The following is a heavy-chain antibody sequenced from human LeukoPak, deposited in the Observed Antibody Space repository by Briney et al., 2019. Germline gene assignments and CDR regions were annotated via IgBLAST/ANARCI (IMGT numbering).Heavy chain of an antibody. V-gene: IGHV4-59*12. CDR2: IYYTGST. Sequence: SETLSLTCTVSGGSISTYYWTWIRQPPGKGLEWIGYIYYTGSTNYNPSLKSRVTISVDTSKIQFSLKLTSVTAADTAVYYCARDWPRRWAFDYWGQGTLVTVSS. CDR1: GGSISTYY. D-gene: IGHD4-23*01. CDR3: ARDWPRRWAFDY. J-gene: IGHJ4*02.